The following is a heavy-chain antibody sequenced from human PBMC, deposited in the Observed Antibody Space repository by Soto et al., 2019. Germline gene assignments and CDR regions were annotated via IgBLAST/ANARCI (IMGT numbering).Heavy chain of an antibody. D-gene: IGHD1-26*01. CDR1: GFSLSNARMG. V-gene: IGHV2-26*01. J-gene: IGHJ5*02. CDR2: IFSNDEK. Sequence: SGPTLVNPTETLTLTCTVSGFSLSNARMGVSWIRQPPGKALEWLAHIFSNDEKSYSTSLKSRPTISKDTSKSQVVLTMTNMDPVDTATYYCARILIRATLPWFDPWGQGTLVTVPQ. CDR3: ARILIRATLPWFDP.